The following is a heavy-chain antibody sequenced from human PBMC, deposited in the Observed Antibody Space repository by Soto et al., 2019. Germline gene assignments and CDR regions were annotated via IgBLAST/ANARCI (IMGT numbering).Heavy chain of an antibody. Sequence: QVTLKESGPVLVKPTETLTLTCTVSGLSLSSGRLGVSWIRQPPGKALEWLAHLFSNDDKSYSTSLRSRLTTYKDTSRGQVVLTMTNMDPMDSATYYCALIKDCSRTDCYLAPFDPWGQGTLVTVSS. CDR1: GLSLSSGRLG. CDR2: LFSNDDK. J-gene: IGHJ5*02. CDR3: ALIKDCSRTDCYLAPFDP. D-gene: IGHD2-2*01. V-gene: IGHV2-26*01.